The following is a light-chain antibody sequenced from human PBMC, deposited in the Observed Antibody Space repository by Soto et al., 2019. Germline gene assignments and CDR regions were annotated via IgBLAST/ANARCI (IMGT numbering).Light chain of an antibody. CDR2: DVS. CDR3: SSYTSSRTRV. J-gene: IGLJ3*02. CDR1: SSDVGAYNY. Sequence: QSVLTQPASVSGSPGQSITISSTGTSSDVGAYNYVAWYQHHPGKAPKLMIYDVSNRPSGVSNRFSASKSGNTASLTISGLQAEDEADYYCSSYTSSRTRVFGGGTQLTVL. V-gene: IGLV2-14*03.